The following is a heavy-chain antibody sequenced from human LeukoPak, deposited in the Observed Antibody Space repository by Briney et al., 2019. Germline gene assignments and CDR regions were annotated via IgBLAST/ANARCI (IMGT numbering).Heavy chain of an antibody. V-gene: IGHV4-59*08. CDR1: GGSISNYY. CDR2: IDDLGST. J-gene: IGHJ6*02. D-gene: IGHD2-15*01. CDR3: ARHLLGSYSPVDFYFGMDV. Sequence: PSETLSLTCTVSGGSISNYYWSWIRQPPGKGLEYIGYIDDLGSTNYNPSLNSRVSMSVGRSKNQFSLRLKSVTAADSARYFCARHLLGSYSPVDFYFGMDVWGQGTTVIVSS.